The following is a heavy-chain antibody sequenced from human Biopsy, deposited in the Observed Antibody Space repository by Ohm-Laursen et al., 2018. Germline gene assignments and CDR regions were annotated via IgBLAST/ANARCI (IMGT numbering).Heavy chain of an antibody. V-gene: IGHV3-21*01. CDR2: ITSGSSYI. D-gene: IGHD3-10*01. J-gene: IGHJ6*02. CDR3: ARSRGSSGIATIYYYGMDV. Sequence: SLRLSCAASGFPFTGFSMDWVRQAPGKGLEWVASITSGSSYIYYADSVKGRFTISRDNAKNSLYLQMNSLRAEDTAVYYCARSRGSSGIATIYYYGMDVWGQGTTVTVSS. CDR1: GFPFTGFS.